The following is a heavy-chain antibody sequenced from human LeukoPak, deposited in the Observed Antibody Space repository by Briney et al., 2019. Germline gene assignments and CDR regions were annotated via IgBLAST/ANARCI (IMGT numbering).Heavy chain of an antibody. CDR3: AREIGVRYCSSTSCYTPYYYYGMDV. CDR2: IYTSGST. D-gene: IGHD2-2*02. J-gene: IGHJ6*02. V-gene: IGHV4-61*02. CDR1: GGSISSGSYY. Sequence: SETLSLTCTVSGGSISSGSYYWSWIRQPAGKGLEWIGRIYTSGSTNYNPSLKSRVTISVDTSKYQFSLKLSSVTAADTAVYYCAREIGVRYCSSTSCYTPYYYYGMDVWGQGTTVTVSS.